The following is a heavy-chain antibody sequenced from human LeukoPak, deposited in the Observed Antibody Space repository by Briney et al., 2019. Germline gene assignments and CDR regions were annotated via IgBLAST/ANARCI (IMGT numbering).Heavy chain of an antibody. CDR1: GFTFSSYA. V-gene: IGHV3-23*01. J-gene: IGHJ1*01. CDR2: FSGSGGNT. CDR3: AQQLGYCSGGTCYFTY. D-gene: IGHD2-15*01. Sequence: GGSLRLSCAASGFTFSSYAMSWVRQAPGKGLEWVSAFSGSGGNTYYADSGKGRFTIARDNSKNTLYLQMNSLRVDDTAVYYCAQQLGYCSGGTCYFTYWGQGTLVTVSS.